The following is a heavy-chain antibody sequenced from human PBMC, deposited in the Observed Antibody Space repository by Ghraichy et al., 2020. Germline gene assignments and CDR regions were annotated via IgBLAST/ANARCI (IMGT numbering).Heavy chain of an antibody. V-gene: IGHV4-59*01. D-gene: IGHD6-19*01. J-gene: IGHJ4*02. CDR2: ISDAGGT. CDR1: GGSIRSDF. Sequence: SETLSLTCTVSGGSIRSDFWTWIRQPPGKGLEWIGYISDAGGTNYNPSLESRVTILMDTSKNQFSLKLRVATAADTAVYYCARNSGWYKVDYWGQGAQVTVSS. CDR3: ARNSGWYKVDY.